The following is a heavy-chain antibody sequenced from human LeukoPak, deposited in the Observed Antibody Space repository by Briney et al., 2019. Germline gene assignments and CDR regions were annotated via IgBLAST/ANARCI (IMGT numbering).Heavy chain of an antibody. CDR1: GGTFISYA. D-gene: IGHD3-22*01. Sequence: ASVKVSCKASGGTFISYAISWVRQAPGQGLEGMGGIIPIFGTANYAQKYQGRATLTTDESTSTAYMELSSLRSEDTAVYYCASSRSNYYDSSGPQTFDYWGQGTLVTVSS. CDR2: IIPIFGTA. J-gene: IGHJ4*02. CDR3: ASSRSNYYDSSGPQTFDY. V-gene: IGHV1-69*05.